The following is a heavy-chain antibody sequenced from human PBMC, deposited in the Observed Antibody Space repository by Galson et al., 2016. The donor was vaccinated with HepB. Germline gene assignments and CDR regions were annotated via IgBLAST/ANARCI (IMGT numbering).Heavy chain of an antibody. CDR1: GFTFSTYP. CDR3: VKYVGLDGFDY. V-gene: IGHV3-23*03. D-gene: IGHD3/OR15-3a*01. Sequence: SLRLPCAASGFTFSTYPIGWVRQAPGKGPEWVSGIDAGGNNRYYSDSVKGRFAISRDNSKNTLYLQLDNLRGEDTAVYYCVKYVGLDGFDYWGQGTLVIVSS. CDR2: IDAGGNNR. J-gene: IGHJ4*02.